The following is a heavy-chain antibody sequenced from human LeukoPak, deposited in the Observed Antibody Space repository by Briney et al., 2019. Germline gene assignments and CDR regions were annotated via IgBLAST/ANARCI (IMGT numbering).Heavy chain of an antibody. D-gene: IGHD2-2*01. Sequence: SETLSLTCAVYGGSFSGYYWSWIRQPPGKGLEWIGEINHSGSTNYNPSLKSRVTISVDTSKNQFSLKLSSVTAADTAVYYCARAQYQLLENWFDPWGQGTLVTVSS. CDR2: INHSGST. V-gene: IGHV4-34*01. CDR3: ARAQYQLLENWFDP. J-gene: IGHJ5*02. CDR1: GGSFSGYY.